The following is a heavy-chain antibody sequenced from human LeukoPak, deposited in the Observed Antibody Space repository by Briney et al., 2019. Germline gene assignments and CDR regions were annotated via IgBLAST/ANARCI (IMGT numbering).Heavy chain of an antibody. J-gene: IGHJ4*02. CDR2: ISGSGGTT. CDR1: GFTFSNYA. V-gene: IGHV3-23*01. CDR3: AREDSSGHMSL. Sequence: GGSLRLSCAASGFTFSNYAMSWVRQAPGKRLEWVSAISGSGGTTYHADSVKGRFTISRDNAKNSLYLQMNSLRAEDTAVYYCAREDSSGHMSLWGQGTLVIVSS. D-gene: IGHD3-22*01.